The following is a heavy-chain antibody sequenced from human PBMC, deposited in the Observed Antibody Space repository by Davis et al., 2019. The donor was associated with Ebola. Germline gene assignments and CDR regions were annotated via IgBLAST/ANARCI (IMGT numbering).Heavy chain of an antibody. CDR3: ARAPNYDVLTGTSSYYFDY. V-gene: IGHV1-18*04. J-gene: IGHJ4*02. D-gene: IGHD3-9*01. CDR2: ISGFNTNT. Sequence: ASAKDFCKSSGDTFTSYGLVWVRQAPGLGLEWRGWISGFNTNTNFAQKFQGRVTVSKDTSTNTAYMDLRSLTSDDTAIYYCARAPNYDVLTGTSSYYFDYWGQGTLVTVSS. CDR1: GDTFTSYG.